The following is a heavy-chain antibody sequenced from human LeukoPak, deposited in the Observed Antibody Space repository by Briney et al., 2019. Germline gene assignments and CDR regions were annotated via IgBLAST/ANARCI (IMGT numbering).Heavy chain of an antibody. CDR2: IYYSGST. D-gene: IGHD6-19*01. CDR3: ARHFGSGWLGPTPPFGMDV. J-gene: IGHJ6*02. Sequence: PSETLSLTCTVSGGSISSYYWSWIRQPPGKGLEWIGYIYYSGSTNYNPSLKSRVTISVDTSKNQFSLKLSSVTAADTAVYYCARHFGSGWLGPTPPFGMDVWGQGTTVTVSS. V-gene: IGHV4-59*08. CDR1: GGSISSYY.